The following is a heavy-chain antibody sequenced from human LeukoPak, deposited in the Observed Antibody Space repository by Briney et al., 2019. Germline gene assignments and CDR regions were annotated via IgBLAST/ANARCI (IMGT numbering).Heavy chain of an antibody. CDR3: ARERDDYYGSGYEY. CDR2: INPNSGGT. CDR1: GYTFTGYY. J-gene: IGHJ4*02. V-gene: IGHV1-2*02. D-gene: IGHD3-10*01. Sequence: GASVKVSCKASGYTFTGYYMHWVRQAPGQGLEWMGWINPNSGGTNYAQKFQGRVTMTRDTSISTAYMELSSLRSDDTAVYYCARERDDYYGSGYEYWGQGTLVTVSS.